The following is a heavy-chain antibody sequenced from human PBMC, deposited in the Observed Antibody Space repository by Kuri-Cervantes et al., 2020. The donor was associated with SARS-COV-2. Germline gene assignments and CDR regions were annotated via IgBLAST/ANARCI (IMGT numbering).Heavy chain of an antibody. CDR1: GYTFTSYY. J-gene: IGHJ4*02. V-gene: IGHV1-18*04. D-gene: IGHD2/OR15-2a*01. CDR2: IAASNGET. Sequence: ASVKVSCKASGYTFTSYYMHWVRQAPGQGLEWMGWIAASNGETNYAQKSQGRVTMTTDTATSTAYMELRSLTSDDTAVYYCARTYLFVTCSPGFWGQGTLVTVSS. CDR3: ARTYLFVTCSPGF.